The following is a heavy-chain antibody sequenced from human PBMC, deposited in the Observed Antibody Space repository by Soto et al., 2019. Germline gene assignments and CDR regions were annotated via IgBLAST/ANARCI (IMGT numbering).Heavy chain of an antibody. D-gene: IGHD3-10*01. J-gene: IGHJ3*02. CDR3: ARLRGHAFDI. V-gene: IGHV4-31*03. Sequence: QVQLQESGPGLVKPSQTLSLKCSVSGDSINNAEYYWSWIRQHSGQGLEWIGYVYYSGTTYYNPSLKSRITISIDTSNNQFSLEMSYVDAADTPVYYCARLRGHAFDIRGHGTMVTVSS. CDR2: VYYSGTT. CDR1: GDSINNAEYY.